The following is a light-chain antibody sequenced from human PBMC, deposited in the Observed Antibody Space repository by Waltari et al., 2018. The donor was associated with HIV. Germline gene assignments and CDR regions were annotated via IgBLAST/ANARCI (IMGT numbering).Light chain of an antibody. J-gene: IGLJ2*01. CDR2: KNN. V-gene: IGLV10-54*04. Sequence: QAGLTQPPSVSKGLRQTATLTCTGDSNNVGNQGATWLQQHQGHPPKLLFYKNNNRPSGISERFSASKSGNTASLTITGLQPEDEADYFCSAWDRSLSAVIFGGRTTLIVL. CDR3: SAWDRSLSAVI. CDR1: SNNVGNQG.